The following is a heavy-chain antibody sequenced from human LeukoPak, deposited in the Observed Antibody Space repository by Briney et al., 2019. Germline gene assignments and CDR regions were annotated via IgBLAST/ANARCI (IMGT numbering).Heavy chain of an antibody. CDR3: ARATGSGSYPRRLDY. CDR2: ISSSGGNT. D-gene: IGHD3-10*01. J-gene: IGHJ4*02. CDR1: GFTFSSYA. Sequence: PGGSLRLSCAASGFTFSSYAMHWVLQAPGKGLEFVSGISSSGGNTYYADSVKGRFTISRDNSRNTLHLQMGSLRPEDMAVYYCARATGSGSYPRRLDYWGQGTLVTVSS. V-gene: IGHV3-64*02.